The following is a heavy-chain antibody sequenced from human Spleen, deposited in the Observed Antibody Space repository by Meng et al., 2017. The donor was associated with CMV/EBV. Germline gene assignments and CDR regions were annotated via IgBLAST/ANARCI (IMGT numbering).Heavy chain of an antibody. V-gene: IGHV3-11*04. Sequence: GESLKISWAASGFTFNDYYMSWIRQAPGKGLEWVSYISSSGSPIYYAVSVKGRFTNSRDNSKNTLYLQMNSLRAEDTAVYYCAKDRYCSSTGCYHRNHYYYGMDVWGQGTTVTVSS. J-gene: IGHJ6*02. D-gene: IGHD2-2*01. CDR1: GFTFNDYY. CDR3: AKDRYCSSTGCYHRNHYYYGMDV. CDR2: ISSSGSPI.